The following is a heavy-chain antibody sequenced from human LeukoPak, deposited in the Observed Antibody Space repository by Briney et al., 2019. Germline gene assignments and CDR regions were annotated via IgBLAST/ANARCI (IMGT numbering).Heavy chain of an antibody. CDR2: IYYTGST. CDR1: GGSIRSYY. D-gene: IGHD3-3*01. J-gene: IGHJ4*02. Sequence: SETLSLTCTVSGGSIRSYYWSWIRQPPGKGLEWIGYIYYTGSTNYNPSLKSRVTISIDTSKNQFSLKLSSVTAADTAVYYCARAVLDGALYYFDYWGQGTLVTVSS. CDR3: ARAVLDGALYYFDY. V-gene: IGHV4-59*01.